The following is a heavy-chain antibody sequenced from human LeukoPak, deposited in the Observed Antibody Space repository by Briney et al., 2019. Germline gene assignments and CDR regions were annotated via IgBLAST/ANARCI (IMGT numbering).Heavy chain of an antibody. J-gene: IGHJ4*02. CDR1: GFTFSSYA. Sequence: QPGGSLRLSCAASGFTFSSYAMHWVRQAPGKGLEWVAVISYDGSNKYYADSVKGRFTISRDNSKHTLYLQMNSLRAEDTAVYYCARVGLVGAVDYWGQGTLVTVSS. CDR2: ISYDGSNK. V-gene: IGHV3-30*04. CDR3: ARVGLVGAVDY. D-gene: IGHD1-26*01.